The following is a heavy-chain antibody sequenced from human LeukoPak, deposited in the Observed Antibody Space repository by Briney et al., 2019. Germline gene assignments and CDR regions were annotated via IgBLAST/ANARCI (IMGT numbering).Heavy chain of an antibody. V-gene: IGHV4-38-2*02. CDR3: ARHQRGDSDAFNV. CDR2: IYHSGST. CDR1: GYSISSGYY. D-gene: IGHD2-21*02. Sequence: SETLSLTCTVSGYSISSGYYWGWIRQPPGKGLEWIGSIYHSGSTYYNPSLKSRVTISVDTSKNQFSVRLNSVTAADTAVYYCARHQRGDSDAFNVWGQGTLVNVSS. J-gene: IGHJ3*01.